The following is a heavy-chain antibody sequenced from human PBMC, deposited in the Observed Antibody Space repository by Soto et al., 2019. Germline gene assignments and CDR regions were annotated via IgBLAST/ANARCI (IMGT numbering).Heavy chain of an antibody. D-gene: IGHD4-17*01. Sequence: PETLSLTCTVARASVSIGSYYCIWIRQPPGKGLEWIGYIYYSGSTNYNPSLKSRVTISVDTSKNQFSLKLSSVTAADPAVYYCARGRHDYGDYALDYWGQGTLVTVSS. CDR1: RASVSIGSYY. J-gene: IGHJ4*02. CDR2: IYYSGST. CDR3: ARGRHDYGDYALDY. V-gene: IGHV4-61*01.